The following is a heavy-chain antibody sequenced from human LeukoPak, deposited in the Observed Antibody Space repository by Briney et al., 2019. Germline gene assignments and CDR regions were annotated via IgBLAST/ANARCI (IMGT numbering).Heavy chain of an antibody. CDR2: IKQDGSEE. D-gene: IGHD2-8*02. Sequence: GGSLRLSCAASGFTFSYYWMSWVRQAPGKGLEWVANIKQDGSEEYYVDSVKGRFTISRDNAKNSLYLKMNSLRAEDTAVYYCASKGCTGGNCKHYFDYWGQGTLVTVAS. V-gene: IGHV3-7*03. CDR3: ASKGCTGGNCKHYFDY. CDR1: GFTFSYYW. J-gene: IGHJ4*02.